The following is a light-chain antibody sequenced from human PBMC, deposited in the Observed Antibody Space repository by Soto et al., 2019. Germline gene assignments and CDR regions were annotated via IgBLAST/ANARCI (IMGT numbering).Light chain of an antibody. CDR3: QQYDNSLWT. CDR1: QSVSSSA. CDR2: GAS. Sequence: EIVLTQSPGTLSLSPGERATLSCRASQSVSSSALAWYQQKPGQAPRLLMYGASSRATGIPDRFSGSGSGTDFTLTISRLEPEDFAVYYCQQYDNSLWTFGQGTKVEIK. J-gene: IGKJ1*01. V-gene: IGKV3-20*01.